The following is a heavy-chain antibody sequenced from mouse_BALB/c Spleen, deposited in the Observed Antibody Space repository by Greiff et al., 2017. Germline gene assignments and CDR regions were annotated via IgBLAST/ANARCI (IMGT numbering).Heavy chain of an antibody. Sequence: QVQLKESGPELVKPGASVRISCKASGYTFTSYYIHWVKQRPGQGLEWIGWIYPGNVNTKYNEKFKGKATLTADKSSSTAYMQLSSLTSEDSAVYFCARVITDYYAMDYWGQGTSVTVSS. J-gene: IGHJ4*01. CDR2: IYPGNVNT. CDR1: GYTFTSYY. D-gene: IGHD2-4*01. V-gene: IGHV1S56*01. CDR3: ARVITDYYAMDY.